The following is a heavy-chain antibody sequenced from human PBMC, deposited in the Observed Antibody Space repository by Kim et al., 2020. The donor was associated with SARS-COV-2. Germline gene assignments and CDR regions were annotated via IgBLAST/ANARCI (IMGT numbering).Heavy chain of an antibody. V-gene: IGHV3-23*01. D-gene: IGHD3-10*01. Sequence: GGSLRLSCAVSGFNFSAYSMSWVRQAPGKGLEWVSAISHSTYRTYYADSVRGRFTISRDNSKNVLFLQMDSLRAEDTALYYCAKDVRRSGNWFYFDHWGQGTWVTVSS. J-gene: IGHJ4*02. CDR3: AKDVRRSGNWFYFDH. CDR1: GFNFSAYS. CDR2: ISHSTYRT.